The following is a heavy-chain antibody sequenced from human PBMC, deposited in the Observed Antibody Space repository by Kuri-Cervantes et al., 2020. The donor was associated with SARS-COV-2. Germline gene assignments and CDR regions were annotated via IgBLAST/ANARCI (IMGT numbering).Heavy chain of an antibody. J-gene: IGHJ5*02. V-gene: IGHV1-69*13. Sequence: SVKVSCKASGGTFSSYAVSWVRQAPGQGLEWMGGIIPILGTPNYAQKFQGRVTITANESTSTVYMELRSLRSEDTAVYYCARDVLLVNGRGFWFDPWGQGTLVTVSS. CDR2: IIPILGTP. CDR1: GGTFSSYA. CDR3: ARDVLLVNGRGFWFDP. D-gene: IGHD2-8*02.